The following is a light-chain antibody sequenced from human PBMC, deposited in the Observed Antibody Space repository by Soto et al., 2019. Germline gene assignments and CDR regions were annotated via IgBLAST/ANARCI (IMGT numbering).Light chain of an antibody. Sequence: QSALTQPRSVSGSPGQSVTISCTGTSSDVGGYNYVSRYQQHPGKAPKLMIYDVSKRPSGVPDRLSGSKSGNTASLTISGLQAEDEADYYCSSYAGSYSVVFGGGTKLTVL. J-gene: IGLJ2*01. CDR2: DVS. CDR3: SSYAGSYSVV. V-gene: IGLV2-11*01. CDR1: SSDVGGYNY.